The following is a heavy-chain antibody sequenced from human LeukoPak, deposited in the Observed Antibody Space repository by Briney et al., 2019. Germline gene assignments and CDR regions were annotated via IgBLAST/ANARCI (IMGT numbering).Heavy chain of an antibody. J-gene: IGHJ1*01. CDR2: SSSIGGRT. D-gene: IGHD3-16*01. Sequence: PGGSLRLSCAASGSTFSSHGMNWVRQAPGKGLEWVSGSSSIGGRTYYADSVKGRFTVTRDNSRNTLHLQMNSLRVEDTGVYYCAKDDAWGRFYHWGQGTLVTVSS. V-gene: IGHV3-23*01. CDR1: GSTFSSHG. CDR3: AKDDAWGRFYH.